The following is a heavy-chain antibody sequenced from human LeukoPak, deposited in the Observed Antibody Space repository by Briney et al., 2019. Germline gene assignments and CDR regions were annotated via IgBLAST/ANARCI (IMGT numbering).Heavy chain of an antibody. V-gene: IGHV4-61*02. Sequence: SETLSLTCTVSGDSISSGSHYWSWFRQPAGKGLEWIGLIFTSGSTNYNPSLETRVTILVDTSKNHFSLRLKSVTATDTAVYYCARGRGEAVTGIPRDRDYWGQGTLVTVSS. D-gene: IGHD2-21*02. CDR1: GDSISSGSHY. CDR3: ARGRGEAVTGIPRDRDY. CDR2: IFTSGST. J-gene: IGHJ4*02.